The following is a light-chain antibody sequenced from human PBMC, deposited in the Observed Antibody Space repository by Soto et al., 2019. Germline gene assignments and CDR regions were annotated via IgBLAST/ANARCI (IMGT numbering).Light chain of an antibody. V-gene: IGKV3-20*01. Sequence: LPQYSGTLCLSLGERDTLSCMASQSVSSNYLAWYQQKPGQAPRLLIYGASSRAAGIPDRFTGSGSGTVFTLTISRLEPEDFAVYYCQQHGSSPTFGQGTKVDNK. CDR2: GAS. J-gene: IGKJ1*01. CDR1: QSVSSNY. CDR3: QQHGSSPT.